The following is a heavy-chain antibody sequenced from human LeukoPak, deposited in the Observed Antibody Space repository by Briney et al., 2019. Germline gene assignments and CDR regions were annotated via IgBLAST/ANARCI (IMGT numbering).Heavy chain of an antibody. Sequence: SETLSLTCTVSGGSISSSSYYWGWIRQPPGKGLEWIGSIYYSGSTYYNPSLKSRVSISLDTSKNQFSLKLSSVTAADTAVYYCASTHYDSSCYKPYYFDYWGQGTLVTVSS. J-gene: IGHJ4*02. D-gene: IGHD3-22*01. V-gene: IGHV4-39*07. CDR3: ASTHYDSSCYKPYYFDY. CDR2: IYYSGST. CDR1: GGSISSSSYY.